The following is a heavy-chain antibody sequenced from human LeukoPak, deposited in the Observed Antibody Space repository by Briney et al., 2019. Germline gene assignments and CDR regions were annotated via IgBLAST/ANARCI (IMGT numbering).Heavy chain of an antibody. Sequence: GGSPRLSCAASGFTFSSHSMNWVRQTPGKGLEWVSYISSGSSARYYADSVKGRFTISRDDARNSLYLQMNSLRAEDTAVYYCARMSGSRLPGYWGQGTLVTVSS. CDR2: ISSGSSAR. D-gene: IGHD3-3*01. J-gene: IGHJ4*02. V-gene: IGHV3-48*01. CDR3: ARMSGSRLPGY. CDR1: GFTFSSHS.